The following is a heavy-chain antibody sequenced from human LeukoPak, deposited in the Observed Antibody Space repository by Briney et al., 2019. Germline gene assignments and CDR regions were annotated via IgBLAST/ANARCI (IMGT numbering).Heavy chain of an antibody. J-gene: IGHJ4*02. Sequence: SETLSLTCAVYGGSFSAYYWSWIRQPPGKGLEWIGEINHSGSTNYNPSLKSRVTISVDTSKNQFSLKLSSVTAADTAVYYCATSLVCSGGSCYKSPHNYFDYWGQGTLVTVSS. CDR3: ATSLVCSGGSCYKSPHNYFDY. CDR2: INHSGST. D-gene: IGHD2-15*01. CDR1: GGSFSAYY. V-gene: IGHV4-34*01.